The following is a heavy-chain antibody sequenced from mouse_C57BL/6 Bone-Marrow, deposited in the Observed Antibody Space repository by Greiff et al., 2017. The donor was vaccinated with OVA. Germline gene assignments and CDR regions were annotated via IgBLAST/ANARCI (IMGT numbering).Heavy chain of an antibody. CDR2: IHPNSGST. J-gene: IGHJ2*01. D-gene: IGHD2-5*01. Sequence: QVHVKQPGAELVKPGASVKLSCKASGYTFTRYWMHWVKQRPGQGLEWIGMIHPNSGSTNYNEKFKSKATLTVDKSSSTAYMQLSSLTSEDSAVYYCAYSNFYYFDYWGQGTTLTVSS. V-gene: IGHV1-64*01. CDR3: AYSNFYYFDY. CDR1: GYTFTRYW.